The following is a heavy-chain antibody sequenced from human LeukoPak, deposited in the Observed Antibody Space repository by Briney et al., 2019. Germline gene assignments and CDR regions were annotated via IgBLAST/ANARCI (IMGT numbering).Heavy chain of an antibody. CDR1: GFTFSTYA. CDR3: ARGTYCGGDCFRSFDY. J-gene: IGHJ4*02. V-gene: IGHV3-23*01. D-gene: IGHD2-21*01. Sequence: GGSLRLSCAASGFTFSTYAMFWVRQAPGKGLDWVSSISDSGVTTLYADSLRGRFTTSRDNSRDTLYLQMNSLRAEDTAVYFCARGTYCGGDCFRSFDYWGRGTLVTASS. CDR2: ISDSGVTT.